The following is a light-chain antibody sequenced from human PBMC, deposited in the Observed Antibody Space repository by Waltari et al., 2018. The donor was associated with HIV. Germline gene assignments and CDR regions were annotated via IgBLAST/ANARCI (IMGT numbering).Light chain of an antibody. Sequence: SYVLTQPPSVSVAPGQTAMLTCGGSNIGSQSVHWYQQRPGQAPVVVVYDDSDRPSGIPERFSGSNSGNTATLTISGVEAGDEADYYCQVWDSDSDHLVFGGGTKLTVL. CDR1: NIGSQS. J-gene: IGLJ3*02. CDR2: DDS. CDR3: QVWDSDSDHLV. V-gene: IGLV3-21*02.